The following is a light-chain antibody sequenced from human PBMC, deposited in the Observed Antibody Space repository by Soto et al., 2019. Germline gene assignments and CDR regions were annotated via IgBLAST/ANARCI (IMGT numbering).Light chain of an antibody. CDR3: QQYDNSIT. CDR1: QSVSSNY. V-gene: IGKV3-20*01. J-gene: IGKJ5*01. CDR2: GAS. Sequence: EIVLTQSPDTVSLSPGETATLSCRASQSVSSNYLAWYQQKPGQAPRLLIYGASSRATGIPDRFSGSGSGTDFTLTISRLEPEDLAVFYCQQYDNSITFGQGTRLE.